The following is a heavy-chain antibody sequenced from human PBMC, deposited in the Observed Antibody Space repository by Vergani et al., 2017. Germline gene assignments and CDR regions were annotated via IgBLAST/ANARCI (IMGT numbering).Heavy chain of an antibody. CDR2: IYSGGST. J-gene: IGHJ5*02. CDR1: GFTVSSNY. Sequence: EVQLVESGGGLIQPGGSLRLSCAASGFTVSSNYMSWVRQAPGKGLEWVSVIYSGGSTYYADSVKGRFTISRDKSKNTLYLQMNSLRAEDTAVYYCARDEYYDSSGYSSWGQGTLVTVSS. D-gene: IGHD3-22*01. CDR3: ARDEYYDSSGYSS. V-gene: IGHV3-53*01.